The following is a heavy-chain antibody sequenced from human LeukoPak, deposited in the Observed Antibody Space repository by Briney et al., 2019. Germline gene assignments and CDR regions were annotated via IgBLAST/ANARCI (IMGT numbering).Heavy chain of an antibody. Sequence: GGSLRLSCAASGFTFTNYAMNWVRQAPGKGLEWVSSISGSGSFTYYADSVKGRFSISRDNSKNTVSLEMNSLRAEDTAVYYCAKDLNWGGRWGQGTLVTVSS. CDR2: ISGSGSFT. CDR1: GFTFTNYA. D-gene: IGHD7-27*01. J-gene: IGHJ4*02. CDR3: AKDLNWGGR. V-gene: IGHV3-23*01.